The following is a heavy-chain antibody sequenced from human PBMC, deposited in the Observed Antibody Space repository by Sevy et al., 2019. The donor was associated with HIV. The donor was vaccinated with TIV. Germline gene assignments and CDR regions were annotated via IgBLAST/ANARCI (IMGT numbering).Heavy chain of an antibody. CDR2: IYYSGST. J-gene: IGHJ5*02. Sequence: SETLSLTCTVSGGSISSGDYYWSWIRQPPGKGLEWIGYIYYSGSTYYNPSLKGRVTISVDTSKNQFSLKLSSVTAAETAVYYCARAAGYHGTERYANWFDPWGQGTLVSASS. D-gene: IGHD3-10*01. V-gene: IGHV4-30-4*01. CDR1: GGSISSGDYY. CDR3: ARAAGYHGTERYANWFDP.